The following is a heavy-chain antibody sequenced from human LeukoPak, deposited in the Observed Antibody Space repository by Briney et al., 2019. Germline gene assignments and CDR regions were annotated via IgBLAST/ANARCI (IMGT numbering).Heavy chain of an antibody. CDR1: GFTFDDYA. CDR2: ISWNSGSI. CDR3: ARDYSGGSKNFDY. Sequence: GRSLRLSCAASGFTFDDYAMHWVRQAPGKGLEWVSGISWNSGSIGYADSVKGRFTISRDSAKNSLYLQMNSLRAEDTALYYCARDYSGGSKNFDYWGQGTLVTVSP. V-gene: IGHV3-9*01. J-gene: IGHJ4*02. D-gene: IGHD3-10*01.